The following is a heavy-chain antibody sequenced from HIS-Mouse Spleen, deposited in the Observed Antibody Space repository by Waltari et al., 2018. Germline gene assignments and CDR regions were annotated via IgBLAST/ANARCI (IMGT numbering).Heavy chain of an antibody. J-gene: IGHJ3*02. V-gene: IGHV3-33*06. CDR1: GFTFSSYG. CDR3: AKASGPNAFDI. CDR2: IWYDGSNK. Sequence: QVQLVESGGGVVQPGRSLRLSCAASGFTFSSYGRHWVRQAPGKGLGLVAFIWYDGSNKSYAASVKGRFTISRDNSKNTLYLQMNSLRAEDTAVYYCAKASGPNAFDIWGQGTMVTVSS.